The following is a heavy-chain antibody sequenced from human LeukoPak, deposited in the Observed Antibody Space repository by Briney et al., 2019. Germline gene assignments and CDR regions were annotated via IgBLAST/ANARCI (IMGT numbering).Heavy chain of an antibody. J-gene: IGHJ4*02. D-gene: IGHD6-19*01. Sequence: GGSLRLSCAASGFPFTSYAMTWVRQAPRKGLEWGSTVSGGGDATYYADSVKGRFAISRDNSNSALHLHMSSLRAEDTALYYCAKDTPLSAYTSGWSNNCFDHWGQGTLVTVSS. CDR1: GFPFTSYA. CDR3: AKDTPLSAYTSGWSNNCFDH. CDR2: VSGGGDAT. V-gene: IGHV3-23*01.